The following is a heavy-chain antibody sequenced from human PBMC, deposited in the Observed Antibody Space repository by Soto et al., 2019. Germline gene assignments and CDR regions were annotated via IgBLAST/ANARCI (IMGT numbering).Heavy chain of an antibody. CDR3: ARAPGGSSSFVDY. Sequence: QVQLVQSGAEEKKPGASVKVSCKASGYTFTSYPMHWVRQAPGQRLEWMGWINAGNGNTKYSQKFQGRVTITRDTSASTAYMELSSLRSEDTAVYYCARAPGGSSSFVDYWGQGTLVTVSS. CDR1: GYTFTSYP. J-gene: IGHJ4*02. D-gene: IGHD6-6*01. CDR2: INAGNGNT. V-gene: IGHV1-3*05.